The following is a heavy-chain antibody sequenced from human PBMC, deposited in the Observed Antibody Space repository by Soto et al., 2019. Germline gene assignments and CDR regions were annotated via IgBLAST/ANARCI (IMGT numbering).Heavy chain of an antibody. D-gene: IGHD4-17*01. CDR3: ARDLGSDDYELKYRLYYYYGMDV. J-gene: IGHJ6*02. Sequence: GAAVKVSCKASGYTFTGYYMHWVRQAPGQGLEWMGWINPNSGGTNYAQKFQGRVTMTRDTSISTAYMELSRLRSDDTAVYYCARDLGSDDYELKYRLYYYYGMDVWGQGTTVTVSS. CDR1: GYTFTGYY. V-gene: IGHV1-2*02. CDR2: INPNSGGT.